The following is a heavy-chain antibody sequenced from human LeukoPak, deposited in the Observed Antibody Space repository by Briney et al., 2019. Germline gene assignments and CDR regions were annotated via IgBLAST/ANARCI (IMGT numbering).Heavy chain of an antibody. CDR2: ISYDGSNR. Sequence: GRSLSLSCAASGSTFRSYAMHWFPQAPAKGLEGVAVISYDGSNRDYVDSVKGRFTISRDNSKNTLSLQLNSLGADDTAVHYCAKGGQGNGPSRGAVYGMDVWGQGTTVTVSS. CDR1: GSTFRSYA. V-gene: IGHV3-30*18. D-gene: IGHD1-26*01. J-gene: IGHJ6*02. CDR3: AKGGQGNGPSRGAVYGMDV.